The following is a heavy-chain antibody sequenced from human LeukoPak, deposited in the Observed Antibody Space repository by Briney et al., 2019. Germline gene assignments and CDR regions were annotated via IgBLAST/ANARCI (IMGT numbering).Heavy chain of an antibody. CDR2: IYYSGST. CDR3: ARGLWFGDENPPYFDY. D-gene: IGHD3-10*01. J-gene: IGHJ4*02. CDR1: GGSISSYY. V-gene: IGHV4-59*01. Sequence: PSETLSLTCTVSGGSISSYYWSWIRQPPGKGLEWIGYIYYSGSTNYNPSLKSRVTISVDTSKNQFSLKLSSVTAADTAVYYCARGLWFGDENPPYFDYWGQGILVTVSS.